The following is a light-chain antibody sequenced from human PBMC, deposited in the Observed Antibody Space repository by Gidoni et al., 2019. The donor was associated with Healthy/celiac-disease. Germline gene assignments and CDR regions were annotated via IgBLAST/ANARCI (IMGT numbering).Light chain of an antibody. J-gene: IGKJ2*03. Sequence: ITCWASQSISSWLAWYQQKPGKAPKLLIYTASSLESGVPSRFSGSGSGTEFTLTISSLQPDDFATYYCQQYNSYSPYSFXXXTKLEIK. CDR1: QSISSW. V-gene: IGKV1-5*03. CDR2: TAS. CDR3: QQYNSYSPYS.